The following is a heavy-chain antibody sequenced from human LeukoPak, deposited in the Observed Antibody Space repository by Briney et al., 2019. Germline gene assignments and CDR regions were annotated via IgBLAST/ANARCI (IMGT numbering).Heavy chain of an antibody. J-gene: IGHJ6*03. Sequence: SETLSLTYTVSGGSISTNSYYWGWIRQPPGKGLKWIGSIYYSGSTYYNPSLRSRVTISVDTSKNQFSLKLSSVTAADTAVYYCAREVQRMGISAGGTEYHYYYMDVWGKGTTVTIS. V-gene: IGHV4-39*07. D-gene: IGHD6-13*01. CDR1: GGSISTNSYY. CDR2: IYYSGST. CDR3: AREVQRMGISAGGTEYHYYYMDV.